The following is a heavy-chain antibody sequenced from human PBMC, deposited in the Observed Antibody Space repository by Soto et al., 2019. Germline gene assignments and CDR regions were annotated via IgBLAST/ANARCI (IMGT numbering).Heavy chain of an antibody. J-gene: IGHJ5*02. CDR1: GFTFSSYS. CDR2: ISSSSSTI. CDR3: ARDALPQYSSGWYWFDP. D-gene: IGHD6-19*01. Sequence: GGSLRLSCAASGFTFSSYSMNWVRQAPGKGLEWVSYISSSSSTIYYADSVKGRFTISRDNAKNSLYLQMNSLRDEDTAVYFCARDALPQYSSGWYWFDPWGQGTLVTVSS. V-gene: IGHV3-48*02.